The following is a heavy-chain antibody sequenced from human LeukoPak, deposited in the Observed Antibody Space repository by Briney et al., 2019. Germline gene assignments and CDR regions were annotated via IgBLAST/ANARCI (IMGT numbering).Heavy chain of an antibody. Sequence: GGSLRLSCAASGFTFSTYSMNWVRQAPGKGLEWVSYISDSSTTIYYADSVKGLFTISRDNAKNSLYLQMNSLRAEDTAVYYCARDRGGAYDFWSGYYTGYFDYWGQGTLVPVSS. CDR2: ISDSSTTI. D-gene: IGHD3-3*01. J-gene: IGHJ4*02. V-gene: IGHV3-48*01. CDR3: ARDRGGAYDFWSGYYTGYFDY. CDR1: GFTFSTYS.